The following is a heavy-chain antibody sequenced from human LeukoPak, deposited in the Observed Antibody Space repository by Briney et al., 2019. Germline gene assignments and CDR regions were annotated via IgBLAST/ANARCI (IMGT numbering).Heavy chain of an antibody. V-gene: IGHV1-69*04. CDR3: ARVSINFIGMDV. CDR2: IIPILGIA. D-gene: IGHD1-1*01. J-gene: IGHJ6*02. CDR1: GGTFSSYA. Sequence: ASVKVSCKASGGTFSSYAISWVRQAPGQGLEWMGRIIPILGIANYAQKFQGRVTITADKSTSTAYMELSSLRSEDTALYYCARVSINFIGMDVWGQGTTVTVSS.